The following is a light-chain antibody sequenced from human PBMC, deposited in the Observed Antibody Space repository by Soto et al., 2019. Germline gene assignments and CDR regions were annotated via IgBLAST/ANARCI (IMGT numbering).Light chain of an antibody. Sequence: QSALTQPASVPGSPGQSITISCTGTSSDVGGYDYVSWYLQYPGKAPKLMIYDVGNRPSGVSNRFSGSKSGNTASLTISGLQAEDEADYYCTSYSSSSTQVFGTGTKATVL. CDR1: SSDVGGYDY. J-gene: IGLJ1*01. CDR3: TSYSSSSTQV. CDR2: DVG. V-gene: IGLV2-14*01.